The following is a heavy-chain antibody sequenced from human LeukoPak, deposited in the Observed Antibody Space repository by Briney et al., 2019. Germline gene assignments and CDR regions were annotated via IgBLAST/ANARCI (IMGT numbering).Heavy chain of an antibody. CDR2: IYSGGST. CDR3: ARDNEYNYGQGIDH. D-gene: IGHD5-18*01. CDR1: GFTVSSNY. V-gene: IGHV3-66*01. Sequence: GGSLRLSCAASGFTVSSNYMSWVRQAPGKGLEWVSVIYSGGSTYYADSVKGRFIISRDNSKNTLYLQMNSLRAEDTAVYYCARDNEYNYGQGIDHWGQGTLVTVSS. J-gene: IGHJ4*02.